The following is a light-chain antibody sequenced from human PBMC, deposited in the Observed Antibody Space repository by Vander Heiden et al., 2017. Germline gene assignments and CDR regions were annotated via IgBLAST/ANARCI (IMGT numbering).Light chain of an antibody. Sequence: QPASVSGSPGQSITISCTGTSSDVGGYNYVSWYQQHPGKAPKLMIYEVSNRPSGVSNRFSGSKSGNTASLTISGLQAEDEADYYCSSYTSSSTVVFGGGTKLTVL. V-gene: IGLV2-14*01. J-gene: IGLJ2*01. CDR2: EVS. CDR3: SSYTSSSTVV. CDR1: SSDVGGYNY.